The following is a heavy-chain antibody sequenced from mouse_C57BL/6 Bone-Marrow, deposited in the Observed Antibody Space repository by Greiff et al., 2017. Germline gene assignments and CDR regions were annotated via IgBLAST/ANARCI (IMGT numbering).Heavy chain of an antibody. CDR3: ARGYDGYYGFAY. CDR1: GFTFSDYG. CDR2: ISSGSSTI. Sequence: EVMLVESGGGLVKPGGSLKLSCAASGFTFSDYGMHWVRQAPEKGLEWVAYISSGSSTIYYADTVKGRFTLSRDNAKNTLFLQMTSLRSEDTAMYYCARGYDGYYGFAYWGQGTLVTVSA. J-gene: IGHJ3*01. V-gene: IGHV5-17*01. D-gene: IGHD2-3*01.